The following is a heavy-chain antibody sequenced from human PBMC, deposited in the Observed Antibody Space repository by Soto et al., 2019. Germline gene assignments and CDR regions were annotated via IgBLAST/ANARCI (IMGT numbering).Heavy chain of an antibody. J-gene: IGHJ6*02. CDR2: INAGNGNT. CDR3: AHPARQLVRDYYYYGMDV. V-gene: IGHV1-3*01. Sequence: GASVKVSCKASGYTFTSYAMHWVRQAPGQRLEWMGWINAGNGNTKYSQKFQGRVTITRDTSASTAYMELSSLRSEDTAVYYCAHPARQLVRDYYYYGMDVWGQGTTVTVSS. D-gene: IGHD6-13*01. CDR1: GYTFTSYA.